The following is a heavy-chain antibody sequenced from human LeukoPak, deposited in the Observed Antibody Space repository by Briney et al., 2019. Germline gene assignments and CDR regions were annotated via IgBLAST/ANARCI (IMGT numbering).Heavy chain of an antibody. V-gene: IGHV4-34*01. CDR3: ATVAGGGYDAPHYFDY. CDR1: GGSFSGYY. J-gene: IGHJ4*02. Sequence: SETLSLTCAVYGGSFSGYYWSWIRQPPGKGLEWIGEINHSGSTNYNPSLKSRVTISVDTSKNQFSLKLSSVTAADTAVYYCATVAGGGYDAPHYFDYWGQGTLVTVSS. CDR2: INHSGST. D-gene: IGHD5-12*01.